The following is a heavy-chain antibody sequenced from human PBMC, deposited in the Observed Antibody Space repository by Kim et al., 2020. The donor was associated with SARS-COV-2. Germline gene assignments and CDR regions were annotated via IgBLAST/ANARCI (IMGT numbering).Heavy chain of an antibody. CDR2: TYYRAKWST. CDR3: ARWPRVAGDLDC. CDR1: GDSVSSNSAA. V-gene: IGHV6-1*01. J-gene: IGHJ4*02. D-gene: IGHD3-16*01. Sequence: SQTLSLTCVISGDSVSSNSAAWNWIRQSPSRGLEWLGRTYYRAKWSTEYAVSVESRVSINPDTSKNQFSLQLNSVTPEDTAVYYCARWPRVAGDLDCWGQATPATVSS.